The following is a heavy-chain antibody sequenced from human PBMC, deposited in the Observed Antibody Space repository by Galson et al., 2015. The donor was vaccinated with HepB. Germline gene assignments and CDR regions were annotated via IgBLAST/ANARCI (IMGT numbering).Heavy chain of an antibody. CDR1: GFTFSSYA. D-gene: IGHD3-10*01. V-gene: IGHV3-64D*06. CDR3: VKGESDMVRGVETHY. CDR2: ISSNGGST. Sequence: SLRLSCAASGFTFSSYAMHWVRQAPGKGLEYVSAISSNGGSTYYADSVKGRFTISRDNSKNTLYLQMSSLRAEDTAVYYCVKGESDMVRGVETHYWGQGTLVTVSS. J-gene: IGHJ4*02.